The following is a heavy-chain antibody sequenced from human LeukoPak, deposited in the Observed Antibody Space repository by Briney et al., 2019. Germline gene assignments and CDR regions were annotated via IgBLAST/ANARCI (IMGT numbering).Heavy chain of an antibody. J-gene: IGHJ4*02. V-gene: IGHV4-59*01. Sequence: PSETLSLTCTVSGGSISSYYWSWIRQPPGKGLEWIGYIYSSGSTNYNPSLKSRVTISVDTSKNQFSLRLISVTAADTAVYYCARAFDSSGYLIPLDYWGQGTLVTVSS. CDR3: ARAFDSSGYLIPLDY. CDR2: IYSSGST. D-gene: IGHD3-22*01. CDR1: GGSISSYY.